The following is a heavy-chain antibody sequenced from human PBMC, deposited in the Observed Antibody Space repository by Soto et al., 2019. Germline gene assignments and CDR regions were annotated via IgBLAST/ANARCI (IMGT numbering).Heavy chain of an antibody. J-gene: IGHJ4*02. Sequence: PSETLSLTCTVSGDSIRSYYWSWIRQPPGKGLEWIGHMYHSGSTNYNPSLKSRVTILVDTSKNQFSLKLSSVTAADTAVYYCASDCSSTSCYRGYWGQGTLVTVSS. CDR1: GDSIRSYY. V-gene: IGHV4-59*08. D-gene: IGHD2-2*01. CDR3: ASDCSSTSCYRGY. CDR2: MYHSGST.